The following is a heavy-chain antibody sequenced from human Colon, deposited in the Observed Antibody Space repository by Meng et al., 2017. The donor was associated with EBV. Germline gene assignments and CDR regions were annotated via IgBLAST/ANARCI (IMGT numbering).Heavy chain of an antibody. D-gene: IGHD3-9*01. CDR2: VSHPGSA. Sequence: VRQHALAAGLLQPSETLSLHVTVNGGSFSGYVWSWVCQPPGKGMEWIGEVSHPGSANYNPSLKSRVTISVDASEKQFSLRLTSVTAADSAVYYCARVPTTGYKDHWGQGTLVTVSS. CDR3: ARVPTTGYKDH. CDR1: GGSFSGYV. J-gene: IGHJ4*02. V-gene: IGHV4-34*01.